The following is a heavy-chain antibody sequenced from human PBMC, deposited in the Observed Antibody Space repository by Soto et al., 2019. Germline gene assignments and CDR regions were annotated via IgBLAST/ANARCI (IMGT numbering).Heavy chain of an antibody. CDR2: IYYSGST. CDR1: GCSISSATYY. CDR3: ARQATTSWSY. D-gene: IGHD2-2*01. Sequence: SETLSLTCTFSGCSISSATYYLGWIRQPPGKGLEWVGSIYYSGSTYYSPSLKSRVTISLDTSMNQFSLKLTSVSAADTAMYYCARQATTSWSYWGQGTLVTVSS. J-gene: IGHJ4*02. V-gene: IGHV4-39*01.